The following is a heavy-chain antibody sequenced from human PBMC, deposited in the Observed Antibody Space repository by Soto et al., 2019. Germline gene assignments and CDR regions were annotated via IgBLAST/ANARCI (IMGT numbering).Heavy chain of an antibody. Sequence: QVQLQQWGAGLLKPSETLSLTCAVYGGSFSGYYWSWIRQPPGKGLEWIGEINHSGSTNYNPSLKRQVTISVDTSKNQFSLTLRSVTAADTAVYYCARGHLWFVAWGQGTLVTVSS. J-gene: IGHJ5*02. V-gene: IGHV4-34*01. CDR1: GGSFSGYY. CDR2: INHSGST. CDR3: ARGHLWFVA.